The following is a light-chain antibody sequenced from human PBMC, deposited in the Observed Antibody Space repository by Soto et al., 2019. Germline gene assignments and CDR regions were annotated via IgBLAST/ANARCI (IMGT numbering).Light chain of an antibody. Sequence: DIQMTQSPSTLSASVGDRDTITCRASQSISTYLVWYQQKPGKAPKLLIYHASNLESGVPSRFSGSGSGTEFTLTISSLQPDDFATYYCQQYNRYSYTFGQGTKLEIK. CDR2: HAS. V-gene: IGKV1-5*01. J-gene: IGKJ2*01. CDR3: QQYNRYSYT. CDR1: QSISTY.